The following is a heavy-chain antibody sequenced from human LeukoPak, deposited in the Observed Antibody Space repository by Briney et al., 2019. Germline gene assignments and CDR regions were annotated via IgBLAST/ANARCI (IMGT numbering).Heavy chain of an antibody. J-gene: IGHJ5*02. CDR2: IIPIFGTA. D-gene: IGHD5-18*01. CDR1: GGTFSSYA. V-gene: IGHV1-69*13. Sequence: SVKVSCKASGGTFSSYAISWVRQAPGQGLEWMGGIIPIFGTANYAQKFQGRVTITADESTSTAYMELSSLRSEDTAVYYCARSRTVDTAMVYNWFDPWGQGTLVTVSS. CDR3: ARSRTVDTAMVYNWFDP.